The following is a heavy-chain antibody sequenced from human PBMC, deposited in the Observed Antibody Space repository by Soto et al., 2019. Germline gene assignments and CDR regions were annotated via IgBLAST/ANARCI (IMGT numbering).Heavy chain of an antibody. CDR2: ISTSSSTI. J-gene: IGHJ4*02. D-gene: IGHD1-26*01. V-gene: IGHV3-48*02. Sequence: GGSLRLSCAASGFTFSSYSMNWVRQAPGKGLEWVSYISTSSSTIYYADSVKGRFTISRDNAKTSLYLQLNSLRDEDTALYYCARDSGNYWELDYWGQGTLVTVYS. CDR1: GFTFSSYS. CDR3: ARDSGNYWELDY.